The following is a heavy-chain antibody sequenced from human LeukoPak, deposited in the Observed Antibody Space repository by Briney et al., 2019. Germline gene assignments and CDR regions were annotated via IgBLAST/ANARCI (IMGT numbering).Heavy chain of an antibody. D-gene: IGHD3-3*01. Sequence: ASVKVSCKASGYTFTGYYIHWVRQAPGQGLEWMGWINPNSGVTNYAQKFQGRVTMTRDTSISTAYMELSRLRSDDTAVFYCARDRVDFWSGYGPLYLNDWGQGTLVTVSS. CDR1: GYTFTGYY. CDR3: ARDRVDFWSGYGPLYLND. V-gene: IGHV1-2*02. CDR2: INPNSGVT. J-gene: IGHJ4*02.